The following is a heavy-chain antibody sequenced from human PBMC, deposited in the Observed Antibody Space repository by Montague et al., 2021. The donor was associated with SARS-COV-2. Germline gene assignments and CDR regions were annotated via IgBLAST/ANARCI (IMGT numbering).Heavy chain of an antibody. V-gene: IGHV5-51*01. CDR3: ARHGVAAGTLPYYNYGMDV. J-gene: IGHJ6*02. D-gene: IGHD6-13*01. CDR1: GYSFSSYY. CDR2: IYPGDSNT. Sequence: QSGAEVKKPGESLKISCKGSGYSFSSYYIGWVRQMPGKGLEWMGIIYPGDSNTRYSPSFQGQVTISVDKSITTAYLQWSSLKASDTAIYYCARHGVAAGTLPYYNYGMDVWGQGTTVTVSS.